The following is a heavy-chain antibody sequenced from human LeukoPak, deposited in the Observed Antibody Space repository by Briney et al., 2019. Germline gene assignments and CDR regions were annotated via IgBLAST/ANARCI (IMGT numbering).Heavy chain of an antibody. CDR2: INTNTGNP. V-gene: IGHV7-4-1*02. CDR3: ARRKIPVAAGWFDP. Sequence: ASVKVSCKASGYTFTTYVMNWVRQDPGQGLGWMGWINTNTGNPTYAQGFTGRFVFSLDTSVTTAYMQISSLKAEDTAVYYCARRKIPVAAGWFDPWGQGTLVTVSS. D-gene: IGHD6-19*01. J-gene: IGHJ5*02. CDR1: GYTFTTYV.